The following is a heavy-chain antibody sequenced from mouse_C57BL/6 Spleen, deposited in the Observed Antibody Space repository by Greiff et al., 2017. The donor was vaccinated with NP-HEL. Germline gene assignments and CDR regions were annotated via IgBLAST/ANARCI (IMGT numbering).Heavy chain of an antibody. V-gene: IGHV1-19*01. Sequence: VQLKESGPVLVKPGASVKMSCKASGYTFTDYYMNWVKQSHGKSLEWIGVINPYNGGTSYNQKFKGKATLTVDKSSSTAYMERNSLTSEDSAVYYCARHSSGPRSYFDYWGQGTTLTVSS. D-gene: IGHD3-2*02. CDR2: INPYNGGT. CDR1: GYTFTDYY. J-gene: IGHJ2*01. CDR3: ARHSSGPRSYFDY.